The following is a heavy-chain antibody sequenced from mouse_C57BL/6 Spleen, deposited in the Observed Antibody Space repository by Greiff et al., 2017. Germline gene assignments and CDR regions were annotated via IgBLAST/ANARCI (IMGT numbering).Heavy chain of an antibody. V-gene: IGHV1-80*01. J-gene: IGHJ3*01. CDR2: IYPGDGDT. D-gene: IGHD2-4*01. Sequence: QVQLKESGAELVKPGASVKISCKASGYAFSSYWMNWVKQRPGKGLEWIGQIYPGDGDTNYNGKFTGKATLTADKSSSTAYMQLSSLTSEDSAVYFCASYYDYGGGFAYWGQGTLVTVSA. CDR3: ASYYDYGGGFAY. CDR1: GYAFSSYW.